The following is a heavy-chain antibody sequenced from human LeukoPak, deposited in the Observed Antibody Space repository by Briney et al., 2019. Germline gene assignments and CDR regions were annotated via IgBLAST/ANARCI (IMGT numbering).Heavy chain of an antibody. CDR3: ARDQMTTVTTD. CDR2: ISSSSSYI. D-gene: IGHD4-17*01. CDR1: GFTFSSYS. J-gene: IGHJ4*02. V-gene: IGHV3-21*01. Sequence: GGSLRLSCAASGFTFSSYSMNWVRQAPGKGLEWVSSISSSSSYIYYADSVKGRFTISRDNAKNSLYLQTNSLRAEDTAVYYCARDQMTTVTTDWGQGTLVTVSS.